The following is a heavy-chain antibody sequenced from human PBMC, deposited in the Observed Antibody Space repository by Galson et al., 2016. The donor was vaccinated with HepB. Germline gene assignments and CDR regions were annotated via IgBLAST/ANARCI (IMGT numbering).Heavy chain of an antibody. V-gene: IGHV3-48*02. CDR2: ISSDGTAI. CDR3: AGVKVTNSISAVYWVFYYYMDV. J-gene: IGHJ6*03. D-gene: IGHD1-26*01. Sequence: SLRLSCAAFGFNFNYYGMAWVRQAPGKGLEWISYISSDGTAIHHEDSVKGRFTISREHVRNSPFLEVNSWRNEDTAVYYCAGVKVTNSISAVYWVFYYYMDVWGNGTMVTVSS. CDR1: GFNFNYYG.